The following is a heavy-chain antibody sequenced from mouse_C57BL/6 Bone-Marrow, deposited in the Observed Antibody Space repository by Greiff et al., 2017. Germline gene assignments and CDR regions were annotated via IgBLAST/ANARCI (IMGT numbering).Heavy chain of an antibody. Sequence: QVQLQQSGAELMKPGASVKLSCKATGYTFTGYWIEWVKQRPGHGLEWIGEILPGSGSTNYSEKFKGKATFTADTSSNTAYMQLSSLTTEDSAIYYCARWLLLYFDYWGQGTTLTVSS. CDR3: ARWLLLYFDY. CDR1: GYTFTGYW. V-gene: IGHV1-9*01. D-gene: IGHD2-3*01. CDR2: ILPGSGST. J-gene: IGHJ2*01.